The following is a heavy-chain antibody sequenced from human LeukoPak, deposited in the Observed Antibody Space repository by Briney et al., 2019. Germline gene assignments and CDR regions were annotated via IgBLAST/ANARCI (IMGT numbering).Heavy chain of an antibody. CDR2: ISGSGGST. D-gene: IGHD3-3*01. Sequence: GSLRLSCAASGFTFSSYAMSWVRQAPGKGLEWVSAISGSGGSTYYADSVKGRFTISRDNSKNTLYLQMNSLRAEDTAVYYCAKELRFLEWLLSAFDIWGQGTMVTVSS. V-gene: IGHV3-23*01. CDR3: AKELRFLEWLLSAFDI. CDR1: GFTFSSYA. J-gene: IGHJ3*02.